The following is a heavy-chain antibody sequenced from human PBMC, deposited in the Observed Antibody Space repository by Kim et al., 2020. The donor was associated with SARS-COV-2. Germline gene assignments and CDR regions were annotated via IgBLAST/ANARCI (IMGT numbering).Heavy chain of an antibody. V-gene: IGHV1-3*01. CDR3: ARDGTTRNGGYYFDY. Sequence: KVKGRVTITRDASARTAYMELSSLRSEDTAVYYCARDGTTRNGGYYFDYWGQGALVTVSS. D-gene: IGHD1-1*01. J-gene: IGHJ4*02.